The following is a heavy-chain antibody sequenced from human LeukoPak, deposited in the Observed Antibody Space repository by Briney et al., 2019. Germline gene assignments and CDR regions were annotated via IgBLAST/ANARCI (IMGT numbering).Heavy chain of an antibody. CDR1: GFTFSTSE. CDR2: ISTHGSTT. Sequence: PGGSLRLSCAASGFTFSTSEMNWVRQAPGRGLEWISCISTHGSTTYYADSVRGRFTFSRDNAENSLYLQMNSLRAEDTAVYYCARGFRHTAMFLDHWGQGNLVTVSS. CDR3: ARGFRHTAMFLDH. J-gene: IGHJ4*02. V-gene: IGHV3-48*03. D-gene: IGHD5-18*01.